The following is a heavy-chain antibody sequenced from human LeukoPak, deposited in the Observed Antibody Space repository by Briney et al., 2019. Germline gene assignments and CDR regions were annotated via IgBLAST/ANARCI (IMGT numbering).Heavy chain of an antibody. V-gene: IGHV4-30-2*01. CDR1: GGSISSGGYS. D-gene: IGHD3-22*01. Sequence: SETQSLTCAVSGGSISSGGYSWSWIRQPPGKGLEWIGYIYHSGSTYYNPSLKSRVTISVDRSKNQFSLKLSSVTAADTAVYYCARLALTMIARGYFDYWGQGTLVTVSS. CDR2: IYHSGST. J-gene: IGHJ4*02. CDR3: ARLALTMIARGYFDY.